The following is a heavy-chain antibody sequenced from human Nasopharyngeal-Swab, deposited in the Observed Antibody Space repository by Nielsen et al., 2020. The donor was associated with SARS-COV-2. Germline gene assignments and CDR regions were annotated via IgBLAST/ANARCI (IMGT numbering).Heavy chain of an antibody. CDR2: IIPIFGTA. D-gene: IGHD3-16*02. J-gene: IGHJ4*02. CDR1: FSSFFRYS. CDR3: AREGNWLLGELSPPLWVD. V-gene: IGHV1-69*06. Sequence: SVTVSCHSSFSSFFRYSFSWVRQAPGQGLEWMGGIIPIFGTANYAQKFQGRVTITADKSTSTAYMELSSLRSEDTAVYYCAREGNWLLGELSPPLWVDWGQGTLVTVSS.